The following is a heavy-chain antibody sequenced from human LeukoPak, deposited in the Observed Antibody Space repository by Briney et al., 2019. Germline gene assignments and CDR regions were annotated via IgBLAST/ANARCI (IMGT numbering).Heavy chain of an antibody. CDR1: GFTFSSYA. CDR3: VRDNGGEHL. Sequence: GGSLRLSCAASGFTFSSYAMSWVRQAPGKGLVWVSRINNDGSSTIYADSVKGRFTISRDNAKNTLYLQMNSLRDDDTAVYYCVRDNGGEHLWGQGTLVTVSS. V-gene: IGHV3-74*01. J-gene: IGHJ4*02. D-gene: IGHD3-16*01. CDR2: INNDGSST.